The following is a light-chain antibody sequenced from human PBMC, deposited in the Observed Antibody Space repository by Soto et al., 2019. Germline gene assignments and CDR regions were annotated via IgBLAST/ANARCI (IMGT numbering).Light chain of an antibody. CDR3: QQYDNLIT. J-gene: IGKJ5*01. Sequence: DIQMTQSPSSLSASVGDRVTITCQASQDISNYLNWYQQKPGKAPKLLIYDTSNLETGVPSRFSGSGSGTDFTFTISSLQPEDIATYYCQQYDNLITFGQGTRLRL. CDR2: DTS. V-gene: IGKV1-33*01. CDR1: QDISNY.